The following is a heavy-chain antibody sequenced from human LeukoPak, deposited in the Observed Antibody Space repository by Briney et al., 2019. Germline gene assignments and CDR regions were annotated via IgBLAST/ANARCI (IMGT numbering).Heavy chain of an antibody. CDR2: ISASGGST. V-gene: IGHV3-23*01. J-gene: IGHJ4*02. D-gene: IGHD4-17*01. Sequence: PGGSLRLSCAASGFTFSSYAMSWVRQAPGKGLGWVSDISASGGSTYYTDSVKGRFTISRDNSKNTLYLQMNSLRAEDTAIYYCAKKETMVTTFFENWGQGTLVTVSS. CDR3: AKKETMVTTFFEN. CDR1: GFTFSSYA.